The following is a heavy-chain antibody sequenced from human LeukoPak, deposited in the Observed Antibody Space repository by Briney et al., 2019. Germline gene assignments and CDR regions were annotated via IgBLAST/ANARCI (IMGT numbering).Heavy chain of an antibody. CDR3: AKAQSHIVVVTAIYYYYSMDV. V-gene: IGHV4-59*01. J-gene: IGHJ6*02. D-gene: IGHD2-21*02. Sequence: SETLSRTCTVSGGSISSYYWSWLRQPPGKGLEWCGYIYYSGSTNYNPSLKSRVTISVDTSKNQFSLKRSSVTAADTAVYYCAKAQSHIVVVTAIYYYYSMDVWGQGTTVTVSS. CDR2: IYYSGST. CDR1: GGSISSYY.